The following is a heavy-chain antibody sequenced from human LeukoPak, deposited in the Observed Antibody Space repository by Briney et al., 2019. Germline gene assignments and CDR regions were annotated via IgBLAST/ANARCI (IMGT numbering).Heavy chain of an antibody. CDR3: ARWQQLVLYYYYGMDV. D-gene: IGHD6-13*01. Sequence: GGSLRLSCAASGFTFSSYGMHWVRQAPGEGLEWVAVIWYDGSNKYYADSVKGRFTISRDNSKNTLYLQMSSLRAEDTAVYYCARWQQLVLYYYYGMDVWGQGTTVTVSS. CDR1: GFTFSSYG. V-gene: IGHV3-33*01. CDR2: IWYDGSNK. J-gene: IGHJ6*02.